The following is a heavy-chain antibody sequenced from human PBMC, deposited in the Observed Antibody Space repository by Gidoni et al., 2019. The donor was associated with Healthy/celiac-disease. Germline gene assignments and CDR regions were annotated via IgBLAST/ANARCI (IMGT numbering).Heavy chain of an antibody. V-gene: IGHV3-23*01. CDR1: GFTFRSYA. J-gene: IGHJ3*02. CDR2: IRGSGGST. Sequence: EVQLLASGGGLVQPGGSLRLSCAASGFTFRSYAMSWVRQAPGKGLGWVSAIRGSGGSTYYADSVKGRFTISRDNSKNTLYLQMNSLRAEDTAVYYCAKEYCSGGSCYGAFDIWGQGTMVTVSS. CDR3: AKEYCSGGSCYGAFDI. D-gene: IGHD2-15*01.